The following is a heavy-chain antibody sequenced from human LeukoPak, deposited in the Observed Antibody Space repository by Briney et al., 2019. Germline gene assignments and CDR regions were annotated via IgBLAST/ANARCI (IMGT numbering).Heavy chain of an antibody. J-gene: IGHJ4*02. Sequence: PGGSLRLSCAASGFTFSSYGMHWVRQAPGKGLEWVAFIRYDGSNKYYADSVKGRFTISRDNSKNTLYLQMNSLRAEDTAVYYCAKDPGTTGPPFDYWGQGTLVTVSS. CDR1: GFTFSSYG. V-gene: IGHV3-30*02. CDR3: AKDPGTTGPPFDY. D-gene: IGHD1-1*01. CDR2: IRYDGSNK.